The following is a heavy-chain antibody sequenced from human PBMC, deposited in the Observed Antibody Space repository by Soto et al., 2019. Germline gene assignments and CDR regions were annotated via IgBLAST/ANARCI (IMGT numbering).Heavy chain of an antibody. J-gene: IGHJ4*02. CDR2: MSPSSGDT. V-gene: IGHV1-8*01. Sequence: GASVKVSCKASGYTFANYDINWLRQAAGRGLDWMGWMSPSSGDTGYAQKFQGRVTMTRDTSINTAYVELSSLRSEDTALYYCARGVDAGVDYWGQGTLVTVSS. CDR1: GYTFANYD. D-gene: IGHD3-10*01. CDR3: ARGVDAGVDY.